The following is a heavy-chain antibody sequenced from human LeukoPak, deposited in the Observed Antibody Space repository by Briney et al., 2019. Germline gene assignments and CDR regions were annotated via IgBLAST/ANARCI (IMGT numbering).Heavy chain of an antibody. CDR3: ASSAAWWSAFDY. Sequence: PGGSLRLSCAASGFTVSSNYMSWVRQAPGKELEWVSVIYSGGSAYYADSVKGRFTISRDNSKNTLYLQMNSLRAEDTAVYYCASSAAWWSAFDYWGQGTLVTVSS. CDR2: IYSGGSA. J-gene: IGHJ4*02. D-gene: IGHD2-15*01. V-gene: IGHV3-53*01. CDR1: GFTVSSNY.